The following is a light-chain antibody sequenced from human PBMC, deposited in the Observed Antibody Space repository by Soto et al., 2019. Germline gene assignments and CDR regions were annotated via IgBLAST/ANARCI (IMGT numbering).Light chain of an antibody. J-gene: IGKJ3*01. Sequence: DIVMTQSPDSLAVSLDERATINCKSSQSVFHSSNNNNYLAWYQQKPGQPPKLLIYWASTRKSGDPDRFSGGASGTDFSLTISSLQADDVAVYFCQQYYSTPLTFGPGTKVDIK. CDR1: QSVFHSSNNNNY. CDR2: WAS. V-gene: IGKV4-1*01. CDR3: QQYYSTPLT.